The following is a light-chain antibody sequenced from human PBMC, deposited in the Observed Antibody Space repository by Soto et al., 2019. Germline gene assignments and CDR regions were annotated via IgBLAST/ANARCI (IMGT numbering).Light chain of an antibody. Sequence: EIVLTQSPGTLSLSPGERATLSCRASQSVSNNYLAWYHHKPGQAPRLLIFAASRRATGIPDRFSGSGSGTDFTLTISRLEPEDFAVYYCQQYGSSPPWSFGQGTKVEIK. CDR3: QQYGSSPPWS. J-gene: IGKJ1*01. CDR1: QSVSNNY. CDR2: AAS. V-gene: IGKV3-20*01.